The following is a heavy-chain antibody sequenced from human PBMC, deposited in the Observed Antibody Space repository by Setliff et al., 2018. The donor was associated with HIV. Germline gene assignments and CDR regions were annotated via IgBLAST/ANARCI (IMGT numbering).Heavy chain of an antibody. CDR1: GFTFSSYS. J-gene: IGHJ3*02. Sequence: GESLKISCAASGFTFSSYSMNWARQAPGKGLEWVSSISSSSSYIYYADSVKGRFTISRDNAKNTLYLQMNSLRAEDTAVYYCATKPPIAAAGTDAFDIWGQGTMVTVSS. D-gene: IGHD6-13*01. V-gene: IGHV3-21*01. CDR2: ISSSSSYI. CDR3: ATKPPIAAAGTDAFDI.